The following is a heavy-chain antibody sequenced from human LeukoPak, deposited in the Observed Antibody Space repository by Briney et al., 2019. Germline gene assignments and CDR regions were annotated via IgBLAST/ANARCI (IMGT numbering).Heavy chain of an antibody. CDR3: ARGSPMVRGVISY. Sequence: GRSLRLSCAASGFMFGDYAMHWARQAPGKGLEWVAGIHYNSGHSGYADSVKGRFTISRDNARNSLYLQMNSLRAEDTAVYYCARGSPMVRGVISYWGQGTLVTVSS. CDR1: GFMFGDYA. CDR2: IHYNSGHS. V-gene: IGHV3-9*01. J-gene: IGHJ4*02. D-gene: IGHD3-10*01.